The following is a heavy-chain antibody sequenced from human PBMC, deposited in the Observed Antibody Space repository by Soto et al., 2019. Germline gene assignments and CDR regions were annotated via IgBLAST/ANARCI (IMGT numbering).Heavy chain of an antibody. Sequence: QVQLVQSGAEVKKPGSSVKVSCKASGGTFSSYAISWVRQAPGQGLEWMGGIIPIFGTANYAQKFQGRVTITADESTSTAYMELSSLRSEDTAVYYCASRWGDGYNYDYYGMDVWGQGTTVTVSS. J-gene: IGHJ6*02. CDR1: GGTFSSYA. V-gene: IGHV1-69*01. CDR2: IIPIFGTA. D-gene: IGHD5-12*01. CDR3: ASRWGDGYNYDYYGMDV.